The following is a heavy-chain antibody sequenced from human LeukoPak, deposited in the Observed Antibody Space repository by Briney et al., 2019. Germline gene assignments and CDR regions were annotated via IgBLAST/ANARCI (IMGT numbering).Heavy chain of an antibody. J-gene: IGHJ4*02. Sequence: ASVKVSCKASGYSFTDYYIHWVRQAPGQGLEWIGWIFPNTGGTKFAQKFQGRFTMTRDTSISTAYMELSSLRSDDTAIYYCARDFSQYTGYWGQGTLVTVSS. D-gene: IGHD2-2*02. CDR3: ARDFSQYTGY. CDR1: GYSFTDYY. CDR2: IFPNTGGT. V-gene: IGHV1-2*02.